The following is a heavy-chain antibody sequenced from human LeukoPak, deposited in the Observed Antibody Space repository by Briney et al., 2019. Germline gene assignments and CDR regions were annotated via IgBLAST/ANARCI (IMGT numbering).Heavy chain of an antibody. CDR1: GYTLTELS. V-gene: IGHV1-24*01. Sequence: ASVEVSCKVSGYTLTELSMHWVRQAPGKGLEWMGGFDPEDGETIYAQKFQGRVTMTEDTSTDTAYMELSSLRSEDTAVYYCATGGGRLRYYYYYYGMDVWGQGTTVTVSS. D-gene: IGHD4-17*01. CDR2: FDPEDGET. J-gene: IGHJ6*02. CDR3: ATGGGRLRYYYYYYGMDV.